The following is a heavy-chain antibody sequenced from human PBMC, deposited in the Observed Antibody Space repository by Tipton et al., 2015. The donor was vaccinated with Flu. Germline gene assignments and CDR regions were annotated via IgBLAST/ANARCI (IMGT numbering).Heavy chain of an antibody. V-gene: IGHV4-4*07. CDR1: GASISEKD. J-gene: IGHJ4*02. Sequence: TLSLTCSVYGASISEKDWSWIRLAAGKGLEWIGRVDIRGVSQYNPSLQSRVTLSADASTNQASLRLTHVTAADTAVYFCARDRLGEFDYWGQGTLVTVSS. CDR3: ARDRLGEFDY. CDR2: VDIRGVS. D-gene: IGHD1-26*01.